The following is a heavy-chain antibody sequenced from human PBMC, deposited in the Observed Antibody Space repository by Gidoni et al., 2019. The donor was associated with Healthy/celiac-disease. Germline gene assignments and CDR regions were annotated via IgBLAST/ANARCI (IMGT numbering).Heavy chain of an antibody. V-gene: IGHV3-33*01. D-gene: IGHD3-10*01. CDR1: GFTFSSYG. Sequence: QVQLVESGGGVVQPGRSLRLSCAASGFTFSSYGMHWVRQAPGKGLEWVAVIWYDGSNKYYADSVKGRFTISRDNSKNTLYLQMNSLRAEDTAVYYCAREGDYGSGSYPDYWGQGTLVTVSS. J-gene: IGHJ4*02. CDR2: IWYDGSNK. CDR3: AREGDYGSGSYPDY.